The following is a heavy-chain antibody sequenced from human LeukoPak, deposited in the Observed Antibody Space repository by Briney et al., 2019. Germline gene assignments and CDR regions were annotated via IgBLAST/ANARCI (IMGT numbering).Heavy chain of an antibody. J-gene: IGHJ5*02. CDR3: ARAGYCSSTSCYKGSWFDP. Sequence: SETLSLTCAVSGGSISSGGYAWRWLRQPPGQGLEWSGYIYHSGSTYYNPALKSRVTISVDRSKYQFPLKLSSVTAADTAVYYCARAGYCSSTSCYKGSWFDPWGQGTLVTVSS. D-gene: IGHD2-2*02. CDR2: IYHSGST. CDR1: GGSISSGGYA. V-gene: IGHV4-30-2*01.